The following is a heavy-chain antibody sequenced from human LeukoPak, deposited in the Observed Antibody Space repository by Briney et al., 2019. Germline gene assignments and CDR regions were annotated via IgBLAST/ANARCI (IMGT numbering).Heavy chain of an antibody. Sequence: GGSLRLSCAASGFAFSTYTMNWVRQAPGKGLEWVSLISSSTYYIYYADSVKGRFTISRDNAKNLLYLQMNSLRAEDTAVYYCARGGLEKHEWELADFDCWGQGTLVTVSS. CDR3: ARGGLEKHEWELADFDC. J-gene: IGHJ4*02. CDR1: GFAFSTYT. CDR2: ISSSTYYI. V-gene: IGHV3-21*06. D-gene: IGHD1-26*01.